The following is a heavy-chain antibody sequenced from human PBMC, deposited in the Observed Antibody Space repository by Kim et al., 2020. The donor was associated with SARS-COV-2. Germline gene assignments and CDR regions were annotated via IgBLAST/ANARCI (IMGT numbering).Heavy chain of an antibody. D-gene: IGHD3-10*01. CDR3: ARDWGYYASGTYYDPSMDV. Sequence: RFTISRDNAKNSLYLQMNSLRAEDTAVYYCARDWGYYASGTYYDPSMDVWGQGTTVTVSS. V-gene: IGHV3-11*05. J-gene: IGHJ6*02.